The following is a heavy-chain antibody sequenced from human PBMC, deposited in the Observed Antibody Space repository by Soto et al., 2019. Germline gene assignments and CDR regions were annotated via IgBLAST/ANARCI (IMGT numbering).Heavy chain of an antibody. V-gene: IGHV3-21*01. D-gene: IGHD3-22*01. Sequence: DVQLVESGGGLVKPGGSLGLSCAAPGFTFSRYSMTWVRQTPGKGLEGVSSITTSSDVYYADSLKGRFTISRDNAKNSLYLQMNSLRAEDTAVYYCATDYYFDTSARIGAFDIWGQGTMVTVSS. CDR3: ATDYYFDTSARIGAFDI. J-gene: IGHJ3*02. CDR2: ITTSSDV. CDR1: GFTFSRYS.